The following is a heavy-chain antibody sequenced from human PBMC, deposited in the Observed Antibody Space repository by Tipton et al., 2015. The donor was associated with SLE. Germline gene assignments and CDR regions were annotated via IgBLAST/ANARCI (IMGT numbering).Heavy chain of an antibody. CDR2: IYYSGSI. J-gene: IGHJ4*02. V-gene: IGHV4-59*11. D-gene: IGHD6-13*01. Sequence: TLSLTCTVSGGSISSHYWSWIRQPPGKGLEWIGYIYYSGSISYNPSLKSRVTISVDTSKNQFSLKLSSVTAADTAVYYCARDLGSSGSFDYWGQGTLVTVSS. CDR1: GGSISSHY. CDR3: ARDLGSSGSFDY.